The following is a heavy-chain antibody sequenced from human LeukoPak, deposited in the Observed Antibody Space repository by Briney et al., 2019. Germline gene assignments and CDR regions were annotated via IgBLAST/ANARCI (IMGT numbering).Heavy chain of an antibody. CDR1: GYTFTGYY. CDR3: ARRPSILTGYYSNYFDY. CDR2: INPNSGGT. Sequence: ASVKVSCKASGYTFTGYYMHWVRQAPGQGLEWMGRINPNSGGTNYAQKFQGRVTMTRDTSISTAYLQWSSLKASDTAMYYCARRPSILTGYYSNYFDYWGQGTLVTVSS. V-gene: IGHV1-2*06. D-gene: IGHD3-9*01. J-gene: IGHJ4*02.